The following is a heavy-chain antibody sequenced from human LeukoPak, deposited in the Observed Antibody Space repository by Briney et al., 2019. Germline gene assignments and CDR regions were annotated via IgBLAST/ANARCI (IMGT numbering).Heavy chain of an antibody. Sequence: GGSLRLSCAASGFTFSSYAMSWVRQAPGKGLEWVSAISGSGGSTYNADSVKGRFTISRDNSKNTLYLQMNSLRAEDTAVYYCAKDNWNEESLSFDYWGQGTLVTVSS. CDR2: ISGSGGST. CDR1: GFTFSSYA. D-gene: IGHD1-20*01. V-gene: IGHV3-23*01. CDR3: AKDNWNEESLSFDY. J-gene: IGHJ4*02.